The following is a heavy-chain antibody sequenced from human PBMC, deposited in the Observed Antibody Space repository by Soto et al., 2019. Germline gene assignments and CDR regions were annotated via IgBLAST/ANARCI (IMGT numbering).Heavy chain of an antibody. CDR2: ISSNGGST. J-gene: IGHJ6*02. CDR1: GFTFSSYA. Sequence: EVQLVESGGGLVQPGGSLRLSCAASGFTFSSYAMHWVRQAPGKGLEYVSAISSNGGSTYYANSVKGRFTISRDNSKNTLYLQMGSLRAEDMAVCYCARMGRWELNFYYGMDVWGQGTTVTVSS. V-gene: IGHV3-64*01. CDR3: ARMGRWELNFYYGMDV. D-gene: IGHD1-26*01.